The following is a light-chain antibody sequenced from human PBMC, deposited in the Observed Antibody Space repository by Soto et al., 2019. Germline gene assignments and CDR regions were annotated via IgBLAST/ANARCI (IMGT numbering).Light chain of an antibody. J-gene: IGKJ2*01. CDR1: QSISSW. V-gene: IGKV1-5*03. CDR3: QQYNSYFPMYT. Sequence: DIQMTQSPSTLSASVGDRVTITCRASQSISSWLAWYHQKPGQAPKLLIYKPSSLASGVPSRFTGSGSGTACTLSISSLQPDDFATYYCQQYNSYFPMYTFGQGTKLEIK. CDR2: KPS.